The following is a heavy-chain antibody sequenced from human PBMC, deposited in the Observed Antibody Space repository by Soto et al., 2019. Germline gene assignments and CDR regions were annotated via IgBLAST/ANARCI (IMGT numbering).Heavy chain of an antibody. D-gene: IGHD3-9*01. CDR3: ARVRGYFDWLLYTSLPYGMDV. J-gene: IGHJ6*02. CDR1: GFTFSSYS. CDR2: ISSSSSYI. V-gene: IGHV3-21*01. Sequence: GGSLRLSCAASGFTFSSYSMNWVRQAPGKGLEWVSSISSSSSYIYYADSVKGRFTISRDNAKNSLYLQMNSLRAEDTAVYYCARVRGYFDWLLYTSLPYGMDVWGQGTTVTVSS.